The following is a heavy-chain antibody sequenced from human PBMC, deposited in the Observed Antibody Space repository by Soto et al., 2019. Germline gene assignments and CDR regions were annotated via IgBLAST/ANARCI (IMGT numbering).Heavy chain of an antibody. Sequence: SATLSLTCAVSGGSISSSNWWSLVRQPPGKGLEWIGEIYHSGSTNYNPSLKSRVTISVDKSKNQFSLKLSSVTAADTAVYYCARGRYCRRTSCYTRRINWFYPWGKGTLVPVSS. CDR2: IYHSGST. CDR3: ARGRYCRRTSCYTRRINWFYP. D-gene: IGHD2-2*02. J-gene: IGHJ5*02. V-gene: IGHV4-4*02. CDR1: GGSISSSNW.